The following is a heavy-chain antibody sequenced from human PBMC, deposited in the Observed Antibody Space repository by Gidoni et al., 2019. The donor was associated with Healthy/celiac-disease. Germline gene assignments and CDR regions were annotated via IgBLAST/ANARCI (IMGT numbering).Heavy chain of an antibody. CDR3: ARLYYYYMDV. CDR2: ISSSSSYT. V-gene: IGHV3-11*06. CDR1: GFTFSDYY. J-gene: IGHJ6*03. Sequence: QVQLVESGGGLVKPGGSLRLSCAASGFTFSDYYMGGIRQAPGKGLEWVSYISSSSSYTNYADSVKGRFTISRDNAKNSLYLQMNSLRAEDTAVYYCARLYYYYMDVWGKGTTVTVSS.